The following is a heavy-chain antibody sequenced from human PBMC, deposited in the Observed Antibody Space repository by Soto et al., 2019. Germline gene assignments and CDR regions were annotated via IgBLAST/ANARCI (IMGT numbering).Heavy chain of an antibody. Sequence: QVQLVESGGGVVKPGRPLRLSCAASGFPFSGHGMHWVRQAPGKGLEWVGVIGYDGNNKCYADSVKGRFTISRDNSKNTLYLQMNSLRAEDTAVYYCARDADTSGYFHYSDYWGQGTLVTVSS. CDR1: GFPFSGHG. J-gene: IGHJ4*02. CDR3: ARDADTSGYFHYSDY. CDR2: IGYDGNNK. D-gene: IGHD3-22*01. V-gene: IGHV3-33*01.